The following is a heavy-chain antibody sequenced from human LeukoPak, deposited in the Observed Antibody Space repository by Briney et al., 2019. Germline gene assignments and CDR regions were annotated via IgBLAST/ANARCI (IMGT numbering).Heavy chain of an antibody. D-gene: IGHD3-10*01. CDR2: IYYTGST. CDR1: GGSISSYY. J-gene: IGHJ4*02. V-gene: IGHV4-59*08. CDR3: ASTPKPYGSGSYWYGAAFDY. Sequence: SETLSLTCTVSGGSISSYYWSWIRQPPGKGLEFIGHIYYTGSTKYNPSLKSRVSISLDTSENQFSLKLSSVTAADTAVYYCASTPKPYGSGSYWYGAAFDYWGQGTLVTVSS.